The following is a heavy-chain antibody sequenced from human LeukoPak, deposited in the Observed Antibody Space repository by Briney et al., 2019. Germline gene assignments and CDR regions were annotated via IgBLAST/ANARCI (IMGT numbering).Heavy chain of an antibody. CDR3: SRTGSYCSSTSCYLGY. CDR2: ISAYNGNT. V-gene: IGHV1-18*01. D-gene: IGHD2-2*01. J-gene: IGHJ4*02. CDR1: GYTFTSYG. Sequence: ASVRVSCKAPGYTFTSYGISWVRQAPGQGVEWMGWISAYNGNTNYAQKLQGRVTMTTDTSTSTAYIELRSLRSDDTAVYYCSRTGSYCSSTSCYLGYWGQGTLVTVSS.